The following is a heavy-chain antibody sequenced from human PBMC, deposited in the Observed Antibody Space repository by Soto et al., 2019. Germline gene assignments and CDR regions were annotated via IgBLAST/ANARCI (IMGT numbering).Heavy chain of an antibody. V-gene: IGHV3-30*18. CDR2: ISYDGSNK. CDR1: GFTFSSYG. CDR3: AKTAPYDFWSGYYPGDYYYGMDV. D-gene: IGHD3-3*01. J-gene: IGHJ6*02. Sequence: GGSLRLSCAASGFTFSSYGMHWVRQAPGKGLEWVAVISYDGSNKYYADSVKGRVTISRDNSKNTLYLQMNSLRAEDTAVYYCAKTAPYDFWSGYYPGDYYYGMDVWGQGTTVTVSS.